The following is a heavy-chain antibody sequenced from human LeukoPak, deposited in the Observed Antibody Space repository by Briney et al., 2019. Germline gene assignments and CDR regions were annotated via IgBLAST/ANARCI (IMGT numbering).Heavy chain of an antibody. CDR2: ISAYNGNT. Sequence: ASVKVSCKASGYTFTSYGISWVRQAPGQGLEWMGWISAYNGNTNYAQKLQGRVTMTTDTSTSTAYMELRSLRSDDTAVYYCATPIVVVPAAIKGRYYFDYWGQGTLVTVSS. J-gene: IGHJ4*02. D-gene: IGHD2-2*02. CDR3: ATPIVVVPAAIKGRYYFDY. CDR1: GYTFTSYG. V-gene: IGHV1-18*01.